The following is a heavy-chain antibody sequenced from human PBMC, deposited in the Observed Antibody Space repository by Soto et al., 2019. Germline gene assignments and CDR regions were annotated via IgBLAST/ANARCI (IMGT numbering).Heavy chain of an antibody. Sequence: SETLSHTCPVSGGSISSYYWSWIRQPPGKGLEWIGYIYYSGSTNYNPSLKSRVTISVDTSKNQFSLKLSSVTAADTAVYYCARARLSRSWWFDPWGQGTLVTVSS. J-gene: IGHJ5*02. CDR1: GGSISSYY. D-gene: IGHD3-10*01. CDR3: ARARLSRSWWFDP. V-gene: IGHV4-59*01. CDR2: IYYSGST.